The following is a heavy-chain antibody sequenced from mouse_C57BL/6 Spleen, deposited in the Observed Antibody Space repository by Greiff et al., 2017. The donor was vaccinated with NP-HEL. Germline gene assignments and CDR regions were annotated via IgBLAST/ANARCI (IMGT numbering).Heavy chain of an antibody. Sequence: VKLVESGAELMKPGASVKLSCKATGYTFTGYWIEWVKQRPGHGLEWIGEILPGSGSTNYNEKFKGKATFTADTSSNTAYMQLSSLTTEDSAIYYCASTYYYYYEGPWFAYWGQGTLVTVSA. D-gene: IGHD1-1*01. CDR2: ILPGSGST. V-gene: IGHV1-9*01. CDR3: ASTYYYYYEGPWFAY. J-gene: IGHJ3*01. CDR1: GYTFTGYW.